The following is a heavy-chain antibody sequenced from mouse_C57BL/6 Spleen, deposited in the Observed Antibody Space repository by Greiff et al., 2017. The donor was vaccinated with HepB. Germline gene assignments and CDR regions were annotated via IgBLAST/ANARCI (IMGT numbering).Heavy chain of an antibody. V-gene: IGHV1-15*01. CDR1: GYTFTDYE. CDR2: IDPETGGT. J-gene: IGHJ1*03. CDR3: TLPYYYGSSYGWYFDV. Sequence: QVQLQQSGAELVRPGASVTLSCKASGYTFTDYEMHWVKQTPVHGLEWIGAIDPETGGTAYNQKFKGKAILTADKSSSTAYMELRSLTSEDSAVYYCTLPYYYGSSYGWYFDVWGTGTTVTVSS. D-gene: IGHD1-1*01.